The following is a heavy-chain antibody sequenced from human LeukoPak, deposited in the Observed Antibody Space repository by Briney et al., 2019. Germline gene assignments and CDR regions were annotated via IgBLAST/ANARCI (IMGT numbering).Heavy chain of an antibody. CDR2: FDPEDGET. CDR3: ATDRLGVVVMV. D-gene: IGHD3-22*01. CDR1: RYTLTELS. V-gene: IGHV1-24*01. Sequence: VASVKVSCKVSRYTLTELSMHGVRQAPGKGLAWMGGFDPEDGETIYAQKCQGRVTMTEDTSTDTAYMELSSLRSENTAVYYCATDRLGVVVMVWGQGTLVTVSS. J-gene: IGHJ4*02.